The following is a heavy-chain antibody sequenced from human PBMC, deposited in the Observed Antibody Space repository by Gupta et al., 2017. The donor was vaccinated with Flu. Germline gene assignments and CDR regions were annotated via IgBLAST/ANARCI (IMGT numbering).Heavy chain of an antibody. V-gene: IGHV3-30-3*01. J-gene: IGHJ6*03. CDR1: GFTFTNYA. CDR3: ARDSGYDVGGGRRNRYYMDV. Sequence: QAQLVESGGGVVQPGRSLRLSCAASGFTFTNYALHCVRHAPGKGLEWVAVMSYDGTNEYYADSAKGRVTISRDNSKNTLDLQMDRLTGEDNAGYYWARDSGYDVGGGRRNRYYMDVWGRGTTVTASS. D-gene: IGHD2-15*01. CDR2: MSYDGTNE.